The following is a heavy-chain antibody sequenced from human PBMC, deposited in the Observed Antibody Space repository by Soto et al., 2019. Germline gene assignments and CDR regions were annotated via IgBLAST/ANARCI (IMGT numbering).Heavy chain of an antibody. CDR3: ASLGRAVTTFLDY. V-gene: IGHV4-39*01. J-gene: IGHJ4*02. CDR2: IYYSGST. Sequence: QLQLQESGPGLVKPSETLSLTCTVSGGSISSSSYYWGWIRQPPGKGLEWIGSIYYSGSTYYKPSLKSRVTISVDTSKNQFSLKLSSVTAADTAVYYCASLGRAVTTFLDYWGQGTLFTVSS. D-gene: IGHD4-17*01. CDR1: GGSISSSSYY.